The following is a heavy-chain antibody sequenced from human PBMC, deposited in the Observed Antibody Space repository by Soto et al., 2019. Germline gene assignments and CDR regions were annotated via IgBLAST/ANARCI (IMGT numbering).Heavy chain of an antibody. CDR1: GFTFSSYG. CDR3: AREDYYDILTGYYNSWVLDY. Sequence: GGSVRLSCAASGFTFSSYGMHWVRQAPGKGLEWVAVIWYDGSNKYYADSVKGRFTISRDNSKNTLYLQMNSLRAEDTAVYYCAREDYYDILTGYYNSWVLDYWGQGTLVTISS. V-gene: IGHV3-33*01. J-gene: IGHJ4*02. D-gene: IGHD3-9*01. CDR2: IWYDGSNK.